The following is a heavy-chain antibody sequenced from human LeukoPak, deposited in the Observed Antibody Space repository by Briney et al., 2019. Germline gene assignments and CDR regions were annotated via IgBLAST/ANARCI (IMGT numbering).Heavy chain of an antibody. CDR2: IYYSGST. Sequence: SETLSLTCTVSGGSISSYYWSWIRQPPGKGLEWIGDIYYSGSTNYNPSLKSRLTISVDTSKNQFSLKLSSVTAADTAVYYCARAVNDYGDYSLLDYWGQGTLVTVSS. CDR1: GGSISSYY. CDR3: ARAVNDYGDYSLLDY. V-gene: IGHV4-59*01. D-gene: IGHD4-17*01. J-gene: IGHJ4*02.